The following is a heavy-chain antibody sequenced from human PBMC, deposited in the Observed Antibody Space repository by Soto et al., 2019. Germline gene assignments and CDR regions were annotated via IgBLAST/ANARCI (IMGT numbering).Heavy chain of an antibody. J-gene: IGHJ4*02. CDR1: GGSIIGSYYY. CDR2: VFYTGFT. V-gene: IGHV4-39*01. Sequence: SETLFLTCAVSGGSIIGSYYYWAWLRQSPGKGPEWIGSVFYTGFTSYNPSLESRVSVSVDTSKSQLSLKLSAVTAADTAVYYCATSQKGYNWNYFDHWGQGALVTVSS. D-gene: IGHD1-20*01. CDR3: ATSQKGYNWNYFDH.